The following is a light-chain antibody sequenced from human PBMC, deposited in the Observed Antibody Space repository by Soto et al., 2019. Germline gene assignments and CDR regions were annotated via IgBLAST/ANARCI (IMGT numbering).Light chain of an antibody. CDR2: DAS. V-gene: IGKV3-11*01. CDR3: QQRSNWTPTWT. CDR1: QSVGSY. Sequence: EIVLTQSPATLSLSPGERATLSCRASQSVGSYLAWYQHKPGQPPRLLIYDASNRATGIPARFSGSGSGTDFTLTISSLEPEEFAVYYCQQRSNWTPTWTFGQGTKVEIK. J-gene: IGKJ1*01.